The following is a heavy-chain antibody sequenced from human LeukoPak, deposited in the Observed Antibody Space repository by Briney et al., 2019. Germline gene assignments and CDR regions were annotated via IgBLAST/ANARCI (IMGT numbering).Heavy chain of an antibody. J-gene: IGHJ5*02. D-gene: IGHD3-22*01. CDR3: AKDLGYYDSSGSFNNWFDP. CDR1: GFSFSSYA. V-gene: IGHV3-23*01. Sequence: GSLRLSCAASGFSFSSYAMSWVRQAPGKGLEWVSAISGSGGSTYYADSVKGRFTISRDNSKNTLYLQMNSLRAEDTAVYYCAKDLGYYDSSGSFNNWFDPWGQGTLVTVSS. CDR2: ISGSGGST.